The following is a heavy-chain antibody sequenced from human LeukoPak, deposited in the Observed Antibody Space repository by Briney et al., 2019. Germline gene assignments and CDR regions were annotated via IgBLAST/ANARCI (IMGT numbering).Heavy chain of an antibody. J-gene: IGHJ3*02. CDR2: IYYSGST. V-gene: IGHV4-39*01. D-gene: IGHD3-3*01. CDR1: GGSISSSSYY. CDR3: ARVVTIFGVGSDAFDI. Sequence: PSETLSLTCTVSGGSISSSSYYWGWIRQPPGKGLEWIGSIYYSGSTYYNPSLKSRVTISVDTSKNQFSLKLSSVTAADTAVYYCARVVTIFGVGSDAFDIWGQGTMVTVSS.